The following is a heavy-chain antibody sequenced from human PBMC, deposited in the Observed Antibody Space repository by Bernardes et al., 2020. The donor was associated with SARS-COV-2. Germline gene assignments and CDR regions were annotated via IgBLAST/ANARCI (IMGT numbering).Heavy chain of an antibody. Sequence: SGPTLVKPTQTLTLTCTFSGFSLSTSGVGVGWIRQPPGKALEWLALIYWNDDKRYSPSLKSRLTITKDTSKPQVVLTMTNMDPVDTATYYCAHLIGSTYYRNYYFDYWGQGTLVTVSS. D-gene: IGHD3-22*01. CDR1: GFSLSTSGVG. J-gene: IGHJ4*02. V-gene: IGHV2-5*01. CDR3: AHLIGSTYYRNYYFDY. CDR2: IYWNDDK.